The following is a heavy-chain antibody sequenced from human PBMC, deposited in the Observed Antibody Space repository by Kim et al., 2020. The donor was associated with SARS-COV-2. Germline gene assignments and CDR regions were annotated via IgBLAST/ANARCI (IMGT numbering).Heavy chain of an antibody. Sequence: SETLSLTCTVSGGSVSSGSYYWSWIRQPPGKGLEWIGYIYYSGSTNYNPSLKSRVTISVDTSKNQFSLKLSSVTAADTAVYYCARGDCSGGSCCSVDYWGQGTLVTVSS. J-gene: IGHJ4*02. D-gene: IGHD2-15*01. CDR3: ARGDCSGGSCCSVDY. CDR2: IYYSGST. V-gene: IGHV4-61*01. CDR1: GGSVSSGSYY.